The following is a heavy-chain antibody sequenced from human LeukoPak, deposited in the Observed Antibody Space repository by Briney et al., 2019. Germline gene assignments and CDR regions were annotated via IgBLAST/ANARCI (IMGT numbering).Heavy chain of an antibody. CDR1: GGSFSGYY. Sequence: PSETLSLTCAVYGGSFSGYYWSWIRQPPGKGLEWIGEINHSGSTNYNPSLKSRVTISVDTSKNQFSLKLSSVTAADTAVYYCARGGGLVQDHYYYYMDVWGKGTTVTVSS. J-gene: IGHJ6*03. D-gene: IGHD6-13*01. CDR3: ARGGGLVQDHYYYYMDV. V-gene: IGHV4-34*01. CDR2: INHSGST.